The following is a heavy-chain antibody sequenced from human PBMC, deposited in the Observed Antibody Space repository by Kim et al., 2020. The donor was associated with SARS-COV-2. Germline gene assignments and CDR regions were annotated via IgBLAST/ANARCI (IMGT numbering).Heavy chain of an antibody. CDR2: VSYDGSKK. CDR3: ARGFVDSSGTFDP. J-gene: IGHJ5*02. V-gene: IGHV3-30*04. Sequence: GGSLRLSCAASGFTFSRYAIHWARQAPGKGLEWVALVSYDGSKKYYADSVKGRFTISRDNSKNTVYLQMNSLRAEDTAMYYCARGFVDSSGTFDPWGQGT. CDR1: GFTFSRYA. D-gene: IGHD3-22*01.